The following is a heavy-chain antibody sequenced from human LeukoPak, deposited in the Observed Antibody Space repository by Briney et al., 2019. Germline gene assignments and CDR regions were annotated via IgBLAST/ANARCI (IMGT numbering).Heavy chain of an antibody. D-gene: IGHD1-26*01. CDR1: GGSFSGYY. J-gene: IGHJ3*02. CDR3: AKISGRGHAFDI. V-gene: IGHV4-34*01. CDR2: INHSGST. Sequence: SETLSLTCAVYGGSFSGYYWSWIRQPPGKGLEWIGEINHSGSTNYNPSLKSRVTISVDTSKNQFSLKLSSVTAADTAVYYCAKISGRGHAFDIWGQGTMVTVSS.